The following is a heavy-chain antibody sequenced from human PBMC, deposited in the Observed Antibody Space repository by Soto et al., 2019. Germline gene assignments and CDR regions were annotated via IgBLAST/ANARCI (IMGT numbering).Heavy chain of an antibody. CDR3: GKDLGPTWSAP. CDR1: GFTFSSYA. Sequence: GGSLRLSCAASGFTFSSYAMSWVRQAPGKGLEWVSAISGSGGSTYYADSVKGRFTISRDNSKNTLYLQMNSLRAEDTAVYYCGKDLGPTWSAPWGQGTLVTVSS. V-gene: IGHV3-23*01. CDR2: ISGSGGST. J-gene: IGHJ5*02.